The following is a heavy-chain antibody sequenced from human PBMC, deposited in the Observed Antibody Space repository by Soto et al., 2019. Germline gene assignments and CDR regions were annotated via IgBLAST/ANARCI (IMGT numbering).Heavy chain of an antibody. CDR1: GFTFSSYG. Sequence: QPGGSLRLSCAASGFTFSSYGMHWVRQAPGKGLEWVAVIWYDGSNKYYADSVKGRFTISRDNSKNTLYLQMNSLRAEDTAVYYCARDEYYDSSGPLNFDYWGQGTLVTVSS. CDR2: IWYDGSNK. CDR3: ARDEYYDSSGPLNFDY. V-gene: IGHV3-33*01. J-gene: IGHJ4*02. D-gene: IGHD3-22*01.